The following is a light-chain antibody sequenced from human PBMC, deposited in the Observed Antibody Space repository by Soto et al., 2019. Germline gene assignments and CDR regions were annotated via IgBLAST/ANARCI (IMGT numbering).Light chain of an antibody. Sequence: DIQMTQSPSTLSASVGDRVTITCRARQSISTWLAWYQQKPGKAPKLLIYRASSLESGVPSRFSGSGSGTEFTLTISSLQPDDFATYYCQQYNSYSGTFGPGTKVDIK. V-gene: IGKV1-5*03. J-gene: IGKJ3*01. CDR2: RAS. CDR3: QQYNSYSGT. CDR1: QSISTW.